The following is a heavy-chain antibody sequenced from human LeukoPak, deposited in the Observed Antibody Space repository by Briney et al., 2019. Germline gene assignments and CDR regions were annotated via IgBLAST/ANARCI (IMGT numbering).Heavy chain of an antibody. CDR2: ISSSSSSYI. CDR3: ARGYSGYDWRADAFDI. CDR1: GFTFSSYS. J-gene: IGHJ3*02. Sequence: GGSLRLSCAASGFTFSSYSMNWVRQAPGKGLEWVSSISSSSSSYIYYADSVKGRFTISRDNAKNSLYLQMNSLRAEDTAVYYCARGYSGYDWRADAFDIWGQGTMVTVSS. V-gene: IGHV3-21*01. D-gene: IGHD5-12*01.